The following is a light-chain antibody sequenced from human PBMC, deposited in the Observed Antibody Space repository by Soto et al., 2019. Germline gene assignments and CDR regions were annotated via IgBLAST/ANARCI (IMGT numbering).Light chain of an antibody. CDR3: QQYKSRRT. V-gene: IGKV1-5*03. Sequence: DIQLTQFPSTLSGTEGDRVTINCRASQTISSWLAWYQQKPGKAPKLLIYKASTLKSGVPSRFSASGSGTEFTLTISSLQPDDSATYYCQQYKSRRTFGQGTKVDIK. CDR2: KAS. CDR1: QTISSW. J-gene: IGKJ1*01.